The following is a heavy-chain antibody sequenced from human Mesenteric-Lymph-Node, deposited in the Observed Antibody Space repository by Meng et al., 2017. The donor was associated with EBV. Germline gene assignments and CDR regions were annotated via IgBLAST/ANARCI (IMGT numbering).Heavy chain of an antibody. J-gene: IGHJ4*02. D-gene: IGHD3-3*01. CDR3: ARGRLYDFWSGQYYFDY. CDR1: GGSFSGYY. Sequence: QVQLQQWGAGLLKPSXXLSLTXXVHGGSFSGYYWSWIRQPPGKGLEWIGEINHSGSTNYNPSLKSRVTISVDTSKNQFSLKLSSVTAADTAVYYCARGRLYDFWSGQYYFDYGGQGTLVTVSA. V-gene: IGHV4-34*01. CDR2: INHSGST.